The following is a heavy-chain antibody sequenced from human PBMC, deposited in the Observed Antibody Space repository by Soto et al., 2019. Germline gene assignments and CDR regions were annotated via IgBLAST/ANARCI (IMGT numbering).Heavy chain of an antibody. CDR2: ISSSSSYI. V-gene: IGHV3-21*01. Sequence: GGSLRLSCAASGFTFSGYSMNWVSQDPGKGLEWVSSISSSSSYIYYADSVKGRFTVSRDNAKNSLYLQMNSLRAEDTAVYYCAKDGRKRGYSYGYYNDYWGQGTLVTVSS. J-gene: IGHJ4*02. D-gene: IGHD5-18*01. CDR3: AKDGRKRGYSYGYYNDY. CDR1: GFTFSGYS.